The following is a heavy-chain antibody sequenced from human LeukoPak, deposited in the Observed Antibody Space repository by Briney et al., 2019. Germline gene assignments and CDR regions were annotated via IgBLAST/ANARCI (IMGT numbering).Heavy chain of an antibody. CDR1: GGTFSSYA. CDR3: ARGGGVVTATPPYFDY. D-gene: IGHD2-21*02. CDR2: IIPIFGTA. V-gene: IGHV1-69*05. Sequence: ASVKVSCKASGGTFSSYAISWVRQAPGQGLEGMGGIIPIFGTANYAQKFQGRVTITTDESTSTAYMELSSLRSEDTAVYYCARGGGVVTATPPYFDYWSQGTLVTVSS. J-gene: IGHJ4*02.